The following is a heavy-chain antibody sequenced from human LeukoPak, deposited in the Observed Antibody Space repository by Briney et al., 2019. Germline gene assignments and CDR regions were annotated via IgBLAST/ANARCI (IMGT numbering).Heavy chain of an antibody. CDR1: GFTVSSNY. V-gene: IGHV3-53*01. CDR2: IYSGGST. CDR3: ARDRTVIEQYGMDV. J-gene: IGHJ6*02. Sequence: GGSLRLSCAASGFTVSSNYMSWVRQAPGKGLEWVSVIYSGGSTYYADSVKGRFTISRDNSKNTLYLQMNSLRAEDTAVYCCARDRTVIEQYGMDVWGQGTTDTVSS. D-gene: IGHD4-17*01.